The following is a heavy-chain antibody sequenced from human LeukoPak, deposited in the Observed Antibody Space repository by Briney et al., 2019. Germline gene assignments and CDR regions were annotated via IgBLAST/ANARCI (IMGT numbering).Heavy chain of an antibody. CDR2: INTDGTVT. CDR3: ATKQWLAPPPDS. D-gene: IGHD6-19*01. Sequence: PGGSLRHSRAASGFTFSKYWMLWVRQAPGKGLESVSRINTDGTVTTYADSVKGRFTVSRDNADNTMFLQMNSVRDEDTAVYYCATKQWLAPPPDSWGQGTPVTVSS. J-gene: IGHJ4*02. CDR1: GFTFSKYW. V-gene: IGHV3-74*01.